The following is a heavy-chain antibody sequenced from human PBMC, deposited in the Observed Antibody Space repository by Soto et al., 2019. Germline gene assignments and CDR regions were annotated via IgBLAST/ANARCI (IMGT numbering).Heavy chain of an antibody. CDR3: GRDRDRFRELLFHYGVDV. D-gene: IGHD3-10*01. CDR2: ISYDGSNK. Sequence: GGSLRLSCAASGCTFSSYAMHWVRQAPGKGLEWVAVISYDGSNKYYADSVKRRFTISRDNSKNTLYLQMNSLRAEDTAVYYCGRDRDRFRELLFHYGVDVWGQGMTATV. CDR1: GCTFSSYA. V-gene: IGHV3-30-3*01. J-gene: IGHJ6*01.